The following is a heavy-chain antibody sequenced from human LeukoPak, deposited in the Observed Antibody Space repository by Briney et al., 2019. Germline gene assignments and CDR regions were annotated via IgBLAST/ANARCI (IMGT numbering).Heavy chain of an antibody. CDR2: ISYDGSNK. J-gene: IGHJ4*02. CDR1: GFTFSSYA. D-gene: IGHD3-10*01. V-gene: IGHV3-30*04. Sequence: QPGGSLRLSCAASGFTFSSYAMHWVRQAPGKGLEWVAIISYDGSNKYYAESVKGRFTISRDNSKNTLYPQMNSLRVEDTAVYYCAKDRGIISDYWGQGTLVTVSS. CDR3: AKDRGIISDY.